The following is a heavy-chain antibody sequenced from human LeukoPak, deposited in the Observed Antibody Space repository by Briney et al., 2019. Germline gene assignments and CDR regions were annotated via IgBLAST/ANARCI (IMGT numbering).Heavy chain of an antibody. CDR2: ISGSGGST. Sequence: PGGSLRLPCAASGFTFSSYAMSWVRQAPGKGLEWVSAISGSGGSTYYADSVKGRFTISRDNSKNTLYLQMNSLRAEDTALYYCAKDSGYSYGWTTGFWGQGTLVAVSS. D-gene: IGHD5-18*01. J-gene: IGHJ4*02. V-gene: IGHV3-23*01. CDR1: GFTFSSYA. CDR3: AKDSGYSYGWTTGF.